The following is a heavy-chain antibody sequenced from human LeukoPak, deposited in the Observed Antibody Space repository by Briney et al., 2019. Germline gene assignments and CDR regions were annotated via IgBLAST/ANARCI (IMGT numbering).Heavy chain of an antibody. Sequence: SQTLSLTCAISGDSVSSNSAAWNWIRQSPSRGLEWLGRTYYRSKWYNDYAVSVKSRITINPDTSKNQFSLQLNSVTPEDTAVYYCARDMVSWYWDYYYGMDVWGQGTTVTVSS. V-gene: IGHV6-1*01. CDR3: ARDMVSWYWDYYYGMDV. J-gene: IGHJ6*02. D-gene: IGHD6-13*01. CDR1: GDSVSSNSAA. CDR2: TYYRSKWYN.